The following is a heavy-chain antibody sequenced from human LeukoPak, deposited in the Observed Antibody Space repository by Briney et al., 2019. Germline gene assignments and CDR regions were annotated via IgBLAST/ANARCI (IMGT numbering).Heavy chain of an antibody. J-gene: IGHJ5*02. CDR3: ARIRGAPYYYGSGSYYNAGWFDP. CDR2: INHSGST. D-gene: IGHD3-10*01. Sequence: PSETLSLTCAVYGGSFSGYYWSWIRQPPGKGLEWIGEINHSGSTNYNPSLKSRVTISVDTSKNQFSLKLSSVTAADTAVYYCARIRGAPYYYGSGSYYNAGWFDPWGQGTLVTVSS. CDR1: GGSFSGYY. V-gene: IGHV4-34*01.